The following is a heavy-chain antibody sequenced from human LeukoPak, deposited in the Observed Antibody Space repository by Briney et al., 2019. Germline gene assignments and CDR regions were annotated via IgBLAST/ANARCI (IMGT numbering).Heavy chain of an antibody. CDR1: GFTFSSYW. CDR3: ARDRDSVYHDAFDI. V-gene: IGHV3-74*01. J-gene: IGHJ3*02. Sequence: GGSLRLSCAASGFTFSSYWMHWVRQAPGKGLVWVSRINSDGSSTSYADSVKGRFAISRDNAKNTLYLQMNSLRAEDTAVYYCARDRDSVYHDAFDIWGQGTMVTVSS. CDR2: INSDGSST. D-gene: IGHD3-10*01.